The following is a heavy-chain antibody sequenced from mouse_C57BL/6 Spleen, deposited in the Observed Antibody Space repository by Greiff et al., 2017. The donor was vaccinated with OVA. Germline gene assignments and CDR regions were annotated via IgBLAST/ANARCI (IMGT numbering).Heavy chain of an antibody. V-gene: IGHV5-17*01. J-gene: IGHJ3*01. D-gene: IGHD4-1*01. CDR2: LSSGSSTI. CDR1: GFTFSDYG. CDR3: AGGPGGFAY. Sequence: EVKLMESGGGLVKPGGSLKLSCAASGFTFSDYGMHWVRQAPEKGLEWVAYLSSGSSTIYSADTVKGRFTISRDNAKNTLFLQMTSLRSEDTAMYYCAGGPGGFAYWGQGTLVTVSA.